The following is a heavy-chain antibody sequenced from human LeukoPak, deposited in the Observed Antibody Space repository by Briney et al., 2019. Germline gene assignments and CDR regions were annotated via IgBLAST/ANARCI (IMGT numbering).Heavy chain of an antibody. J-gene: IGHJ4*02. D-gene: IGHD3-16*01. CDR3: ARLDGGY. Sequence: SKKLPFTCYATRSDVRSEWWEWISRPPGKGLECIGYIYYSGSTNYNPSLKSRVTISVDTSKNQFSLKLSSVTAADTAVYYCARLDGGYWGKGILVTVSS. CDR1: RSDVRSEW. V-gene: IGHV4-59*02. CDR2: IYYSGST.